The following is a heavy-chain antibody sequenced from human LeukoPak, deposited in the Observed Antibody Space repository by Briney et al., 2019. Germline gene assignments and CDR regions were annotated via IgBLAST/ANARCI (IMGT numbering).Heavy chain of an antibody. Sequence: SETLSLTCTVSGGSISSSSYYWGWIRQPPGKGLEWIGSIYYSGSTYYNPSLKSRVTISVDTSKNQFSLKLSSVTAADTAVYYCARDKTSYYDFWSGYFDYWGQGTLVTVSS. V-gene: IGHV4-39*07. J-gene: IGHJ4*02. CDR1: GGSISSSSYY. CDR2: IYYSGST. D-gene: IGHD3-3*01. CDR3: ARDKTSYYDFWSGYFDY.